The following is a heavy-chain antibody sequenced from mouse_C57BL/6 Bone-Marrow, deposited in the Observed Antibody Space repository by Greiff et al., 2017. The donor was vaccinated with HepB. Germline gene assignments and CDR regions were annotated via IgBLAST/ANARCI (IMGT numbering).Heavy chain of an antibody. Sequence: EVQLQQSGGGLVQPGGSLKLSCAASGFTFSDYYIYWVRQTPEKRLEWVAYISNGGGSTYYPDTVKGRFTISRDNAKNTLYLQMSRLKSEDTAMYYCARHNYSNYLYYAMDYWGQGTSVTVSS. D-gene: IGHD2-5*01. J-gene: IGHJ4*01. CDR1: GFTFSDYY. CDR3: ARHNYSNYLYYAMDY. CDR2: ISNGGGST. V-gene: IGHV5-12*01.